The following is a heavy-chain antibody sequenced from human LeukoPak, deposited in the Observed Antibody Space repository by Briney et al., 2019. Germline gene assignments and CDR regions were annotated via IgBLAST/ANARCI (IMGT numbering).Heavy chain of an antibody. CDR1: GLTFSTYW. Sequence: GGSLRLSCAASGLTFSTYWMNWVRQAPGKGLEWVANIKQDGSEKYYVDSVKGRFTISRDSAKNSLYLQMNSLRAENTAVYYCARGYCRGGSCYSGDAFDIWGQGTMVTVSS. J-gene: IGHJ3*02. V-gene: IGHV3-7*05. CDR2: IKQDGSEK. CDR3: ARGYCRGGSCYSGDAFDI. D-gene: IGHD2-15*01.